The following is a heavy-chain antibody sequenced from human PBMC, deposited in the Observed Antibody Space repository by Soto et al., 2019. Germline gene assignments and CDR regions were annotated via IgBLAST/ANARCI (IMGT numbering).Heavy chain of an antibody. V-gene: IGHV4-34*01. Sequence: SETLSLTCAVYGGSFSGYYWSWIRQPPGKGLEWIGEINHSGSTNYNPSLKSRVTISVDTSKNQFSLKLSSVTAADTAVYYCARGFIAAAVLWGPGTLVTVSS. CDR2: INHSGST. J-gene: IGHJ4*02. D-gene: IGHD6-25*01. CDR1: GGSFSGYY. CDR3: ARGFIAAAVL.